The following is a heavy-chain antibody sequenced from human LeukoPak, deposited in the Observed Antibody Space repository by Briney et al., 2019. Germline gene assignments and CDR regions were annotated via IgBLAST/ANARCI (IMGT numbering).Heavy chain of an antibody. V-gene: IGHV3-21*01. D-gene: IGHD6-19*01. Sequence: GRSLRLSCAASGFTFSSYSMNWVRQAPGKGLEWVSSISSSSSYIYYADSVKGRFTISRDNAKNSLYLQMNSLRAEDTAVYYCARALYSSGWYPFDYWGQGTLVTVSS. CDR3: ARALYSSGWYPFDY. CDR2: ISSSSSYI. CDR1: GFTFSSYS. J-gene: IGHJ4*02.